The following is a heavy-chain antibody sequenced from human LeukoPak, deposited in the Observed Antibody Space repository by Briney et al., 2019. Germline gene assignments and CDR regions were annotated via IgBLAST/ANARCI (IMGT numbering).Heavy chain of an antibody. CDR1: GYTFSSYD. J-gene: IGHJ1*01. Sequence: ASVKGSCKASGYTFSSYDINWRRQATGQGLEWMGWMNTNSGNTGYAQKFQGRLNMTRNTSIDTAYMELSSLRSDDTAVYYCARRVGSGWPVQHWGQGTLVTVSS. CDR3: ARRVGSGWPVQH. V-gene: IGHV1-8*01. D-gene: IGHD6-19*01. CDR2: MNTNSGNT.